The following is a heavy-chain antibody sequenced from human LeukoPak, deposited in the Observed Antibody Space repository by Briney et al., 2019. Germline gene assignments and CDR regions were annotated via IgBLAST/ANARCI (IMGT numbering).Heavy chain of an antibody. D-gene: IGHD3-10*01. CDR3: ARGPPYGSGKFGPFDY. CDR1: GYTFTNYG. Sequence: ASVKVSCKASGYTFTNYGISWVRQAPGQGLEWMGWISGYNGNTNYAQKLQGRVTMTTDTSTNTAYMELRSLRSDDTAVYYCARGPPYGSGKFGPFDYWGQGTLVTVSS. V-gene: IGHV1-18*01. CDR2: ISGYNGNT. J-gene: IGHJ4*02.